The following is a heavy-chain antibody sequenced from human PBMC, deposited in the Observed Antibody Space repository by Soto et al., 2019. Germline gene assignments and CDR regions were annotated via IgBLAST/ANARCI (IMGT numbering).Heavy chain of an antibody. CDR2: MNPNSGNT. Sequence: QAQLVQSGAEVKKPGASVKVSCKASGYTFTGYDINWVRQATGQGLEWMGWMNPNSGNTGYAQNFQGRVTMTRDNSRTTAYMELTSLRDDDSAVYYCAGEKVGTTRIDFWGQGTLVTVSS. V-gene: IGHV1-8*01. CDR1: GYTFTGYD. D-gene: IGHD1-26*01. CDR3: AGEKVGTTRIDF. J-gene: IGHJ4*02.